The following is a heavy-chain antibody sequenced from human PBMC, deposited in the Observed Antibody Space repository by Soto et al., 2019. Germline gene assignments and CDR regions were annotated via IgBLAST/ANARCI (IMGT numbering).Heavy chain of an antibody. CDR3: ARDTALIVVPAETNWFDP. Sequence: GGSLRLSCAASGFPFSSYSMNWVRQAPGKGLEWVSSISSSSSYIYYADSVKGRFTISRDNAKNSLYLQMNSLRAEDTAVYYCARDTALIVVPAETNWFDPWGQGTLVTVSS. V-gene: IGHV3-21*01. D-gene: IGHD2-2*01. CDR1: GFPFSSYS. J-gene: IGHJ5*02. CDR2: ISSSSSYI.